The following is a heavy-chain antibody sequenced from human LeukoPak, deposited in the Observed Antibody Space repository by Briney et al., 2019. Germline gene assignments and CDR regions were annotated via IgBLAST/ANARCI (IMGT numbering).Heavy chain of an antibody. CDR1: GGSIGSDY. V-gene: IGHV4-59*08. J-gene: IGHJ4*02. Sequence: PSETLSLTCTVSGGSIGSDYWTWIRQPPGKGLEYIGYIYYTGGTNYNPSLKSRVAISVDTSKNQFSLKMSSVTAADTAVYFCAKYGNSGWVIDNWGQGTLVTVSS. D-gene: IGHD6-19*01. CDR2: IYYTGGT. CDR3: AKYGNSGWVIDN.